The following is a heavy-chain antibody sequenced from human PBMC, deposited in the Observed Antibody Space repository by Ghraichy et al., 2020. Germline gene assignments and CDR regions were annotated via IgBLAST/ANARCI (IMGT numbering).Heavy chain of an antibody. D-gene: IGHD6-13*01. CDR3: ARDGEYSSRALFPY. CDR1: GFTFSSYS. J-gene: IGHJ4*02. Sequence: GGSLRLSCAGSGFTFSSYSMNWVRQAPGKGLEWVSYISSSSSTIYYADSVKGRFTISRDNAKNSLYLQMNSLRDEDTAVYYCARDGEYSSRALFPYWGQGTLVTVSS. CDR2: ISSSSSTI. V-gene: IGHV3-48*02.